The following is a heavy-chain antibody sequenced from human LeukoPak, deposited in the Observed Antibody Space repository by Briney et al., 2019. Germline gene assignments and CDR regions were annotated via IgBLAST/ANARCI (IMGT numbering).Heavy chain of an antibody. Sequence: SETLSLTCTVSGGSISSSNYYWSWIRQPPGKGLEWIGEINHSGSTNYNPSLKSRVTISVDTSKNQFSLKLSSVTAADTAVYYCARGRRYYGSGSYYPVWGQGTLVTVSS. J-gene: IGHJ4*02. CDR3: ARGRRYYGSGSYYPV. V-gene: IGHV4-39*07. CDR1: GGSISSSNYY. D-gene: IGHD3-10*01. CDR2: INHSGST.